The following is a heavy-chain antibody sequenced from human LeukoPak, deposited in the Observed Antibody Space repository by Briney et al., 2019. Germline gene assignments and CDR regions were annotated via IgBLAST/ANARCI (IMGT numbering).Heavy chain of an antibody. J-gene: IGHJ4*02. CDR3: ARVSIRTQNFDY. CDR1: GFPFNSYV. D-gene: IGHD2-21*01. Sequence: GGSLRLSCEVSGFPFNSYVMNWVRQAPGKGLEWVSGIDNSGYATYHADSVKGRFTISRDNAKDTLYMQMNGLRVEDTAVYYCARVSIRTQNFDYWGQGTRVTVSS. V-gene: IGHV3-23*01. CDR2: IDNSGYAT.